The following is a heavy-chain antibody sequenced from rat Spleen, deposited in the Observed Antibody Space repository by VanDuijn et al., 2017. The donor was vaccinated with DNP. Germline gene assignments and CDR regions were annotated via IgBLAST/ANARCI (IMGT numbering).Heavy chain of an antibody. CDR1: GFSFSNYY. CDR3: ARRGSRGDYFDY. CDR2: ISTSGSRT. D-gene: IGHD1-11*01. V-gene: IGHV5-25*01. Sequence: EVQLVESGGGLVQPGRSLKLSCAASGFSFSNYYMAWVRQAPKKGLEWVATISTSGSRTYYPDSVKGRFTISRDNAKSSLYLQMNILKSEDTATDYGARRGSRGDYFDYWGQGVMVTVSS. J-gene: IGHJ2*01.